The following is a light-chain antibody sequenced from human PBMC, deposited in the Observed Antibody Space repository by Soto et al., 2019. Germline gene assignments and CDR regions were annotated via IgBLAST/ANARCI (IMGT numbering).Light chain of an antibody. Sequence: QSVLIQPPSASGTPGQRVTISCSGGNSNIGSRYVYWYRQLPGTAPKLLIYRNSQRPSGVPDRFSGSKSGTSASLAISGLRPEDEADYYCAAWDDSLSHYVFGTGTKATVL. CDR1: NSNIGSRY. J-gene: IGLJ1*01. V-gene: IGLV1-47*01. CDR2: RNS. CDR3: AAWDDSLSHYV.